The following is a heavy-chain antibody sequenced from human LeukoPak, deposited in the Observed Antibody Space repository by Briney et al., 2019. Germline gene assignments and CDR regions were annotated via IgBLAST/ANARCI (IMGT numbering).Heavy chain of an antibody. CDR1: GFTFSSFA. Sequence: GGSLRLSCAASGFTFSSFAMSWVRQAPGKGLEWVSGISGSGVSTYYADSVKGRFTISRDNSKNTLYLQMNSLRAEDTAVYYCARVEVNGDRLLFDYWGQGTLVTVSS. CDR3: ARVEVNGDRLLFDY. J-gene: IGHJ4*02. CDR2: ISGSGVST. V-gene: IGHV3-23*01. D-gene: IGHD4-17*01.